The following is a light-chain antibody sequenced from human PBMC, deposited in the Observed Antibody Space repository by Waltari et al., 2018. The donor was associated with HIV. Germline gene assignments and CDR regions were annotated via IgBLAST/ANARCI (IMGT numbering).Light chain of an antibody. V-gene: IGLV2-8*01. CDR2: EVS. J-gene: IGLJ3*02. CDR3: NSYAGSNNWV. CDR1: SSHVGGYTC. Sequence: QSALTQPPSASGSPGQSVTIASTGTSSHVGGYTCVSWYQQHPGKAPKLMIYEVSKRPSGVPDRFSGSKSGNTASLTVSGLQAEDEADYYCNSYAGSNNWVFGGGTKLTVL.